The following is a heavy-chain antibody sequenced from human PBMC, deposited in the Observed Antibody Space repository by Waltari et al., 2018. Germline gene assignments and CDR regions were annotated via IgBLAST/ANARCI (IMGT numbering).Heavy chain of an antibody. CDR1: GFTFSTYS. Sequence: EVQLVESGGGLVQPGGSLGLSCAASGFTFSTYSMNWVRQTPGKGLEWVSYISGAATTIYYADSVKGRFTISRDNAKNSLYLQMNSLRAEDTAVYYCARGGGLGELSANFDYWGQGTLVTVSS. CDR3: ARGGGLGELSANFDY. CDR2: ISGAATTI. D-gene: IGHD3-16*02. J-gene: IGHJ4*02. V-gene: IGHV3-48*04.